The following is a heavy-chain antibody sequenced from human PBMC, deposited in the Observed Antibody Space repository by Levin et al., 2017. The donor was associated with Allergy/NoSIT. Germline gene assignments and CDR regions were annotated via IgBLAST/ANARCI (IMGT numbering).Heavy chain of an antibody. CDR3: AKDVVFGTSSWSLDF. V-gene: IGHV3-30*18. D-gene: IGHD6-13*01. J-gene: IGHJ4*02. CDR1: GFSFRSFG. CDR2: ISYDGSDT. Sequence: GGSLRLSCAASGFSFRSFGMHWARQAPGKGLEWLAVISYDGSDTYYADSVKGRFTISRDNAKNTLYLQMNSLRGEDAAAYYCAKDVVFGTSSWSLDFWGQGILVTVSS.